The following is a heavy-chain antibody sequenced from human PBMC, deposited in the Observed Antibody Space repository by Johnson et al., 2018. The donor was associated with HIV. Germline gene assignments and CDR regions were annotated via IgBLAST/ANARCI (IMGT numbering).Heavy chain of an antibody. CDR3: ARGDYDILTGYAFDI. CDR2: ISYDGSNK. J-gene: IGHJ3*02. Sequence: QVQLVESGGGVVQPGRSLRLSCAVSGFTFSSYGMHWVRQAPGKGLEWVAFISYDGSNKYYADSVKGRFTISRDNSKNTLYLQMNSLRAEDTAVYYCARGDYDILTGYAFDIWGQGTMVTVSS. V-gene: IGHV3-30*03. D-gene: IGHD3-9*01. CDR1: GFTFSSYG.